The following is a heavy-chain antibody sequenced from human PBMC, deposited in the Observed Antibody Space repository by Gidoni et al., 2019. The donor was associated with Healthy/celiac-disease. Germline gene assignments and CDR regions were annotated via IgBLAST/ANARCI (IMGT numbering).Heavy chain of an antibody. V-gene: IGHV4-39*01. CDR2: IYYSGST. CDR1: VGSISSSSYY. CDR3: ARNGDKYSSGCIDY. D-gene: IGHD6-19*01. J-gene: IGHJ4*02. Sequence: QLQLQESVPGLVKPSETLSLTCTVSVGSISSSSYYLGWIRQPPGKGLEWIGSIYYSGSTYYNPSLKSRVTISVDTSKNQFSLKLSSVTAADTAVYYCARNGDKYSSGCIDYWGQGTLVTVSS.